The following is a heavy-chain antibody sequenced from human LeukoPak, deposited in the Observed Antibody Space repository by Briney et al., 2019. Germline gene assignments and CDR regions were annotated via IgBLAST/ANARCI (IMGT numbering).Heavy chain of an antibody. CDR1: GGSISSSSYY. CDR2: IYYSGST. D-gene: IGHD5-24*01. CDR3: ATLDVYRASSFDS. J-gene: IGHJ4*02. V-gene: IGHV4-39*01. Sequence: PSETLSLTCTVSGGSISSSSYYWGWIRQPPGKGLEWIGSIYYSGSTYYNPSLKSRVTISVDTSKNQFSLRLTSVTATDTAVYYCATLDVYRASSFDSWGQGTLVTVSS.